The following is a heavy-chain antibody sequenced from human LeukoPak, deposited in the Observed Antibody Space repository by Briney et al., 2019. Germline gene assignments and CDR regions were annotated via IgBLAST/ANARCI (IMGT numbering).Heavy chain of an antibody. CDR1: EFTLSGSA. CDR2: IGTAGDT. J-gene: IGHJ6*02. Sequence: GGSLKLSCAASEFTLSGSAMHWVRQASGKGLEWVSAIGTAGDTYYPGSVKGRFTISRENAKNSLYLQMNSLRAGDTAVYYCARDNGGSGWYHGMDVWGQGTTVTVSS. CDR3: ARDNGGSGWYHGMDV. V-gene: IGHV3-13*01. D-gene: IGHD6-19*01.